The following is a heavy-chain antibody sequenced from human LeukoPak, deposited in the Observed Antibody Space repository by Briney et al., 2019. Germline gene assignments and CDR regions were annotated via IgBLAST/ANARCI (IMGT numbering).Heavy chain of an antibody. J-gene: IGHJ4*02. CDR1: GFTFSSYS. D-gene: IGHD2-21*02. V-gene: IGHV3-21*01. CDR3: AREPHCGGDCYSGIGY. Sequence: PGGSLRLSCAASGFTFSSYSMNWVRQAPGKGLEWVSSISSSSSYIYYADSVKGRFTISRDNAKNSLYLQMNSLRAEDTAVYYCAREPHCGGDCYSGIGYWGQGTLVTVSS. CDR2: ISSSSSYI.